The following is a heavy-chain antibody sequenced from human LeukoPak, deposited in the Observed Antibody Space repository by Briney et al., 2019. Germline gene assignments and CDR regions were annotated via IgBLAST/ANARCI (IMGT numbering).Heavy chain of an antibody. V-gene: IGHV3-30-3*01. Sequence: GRSLRLSCAASGFTFSSYAMHWVRQAPGKGLEGVAVISYDGSNKYYADSVKGRFTISRDNSQNTLYLQMNSLRAEDTAVYYCKVLTVPDVIQVYGMDVWGQGTTVIVSS. CDR1: GFTFSSYA. J-gene: IGHJ6*02. CDR3: KVLTVPDVIQVYGMDV. CDR2: ISYDGSNK. D-gene: IGHD2-2*01.